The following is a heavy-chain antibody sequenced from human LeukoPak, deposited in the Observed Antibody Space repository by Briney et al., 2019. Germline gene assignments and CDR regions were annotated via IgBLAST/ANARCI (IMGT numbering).Heavy chain of an antibody. V-gene: IGHV3-43*02. CDR2: ISGFGGST. CDR3: SKDSYGSVSYLDY. Sequence: PGGSLTLSCAASGCTFDHYALHWVGPAPAKGLEWVSLISGFGGSTYYADSVKGRFTISRDNSKKSLYLQMNSLRTEDTAFYYCSKDSYGSVSYLDYWGQGTLVTVSS. D-gene: IGHD3-10*01. CDR1: GCTFDHYA. J-gene: IGHJ4*02.